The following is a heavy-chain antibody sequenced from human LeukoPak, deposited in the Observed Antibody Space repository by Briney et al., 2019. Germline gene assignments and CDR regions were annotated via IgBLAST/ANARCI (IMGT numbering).Heavy chain of an antibody. D-gene: IGHD4-11*01. CDR1: GFTFSSYA. CDR2: ISGSGGST. CDR3: AKDGTTTVTFDY. V-gene: IGHV3-23*01. J-gene: IGHJ4*02. Sequence: GGSLRLSCAASGFTFSSYAMSWVRQAPGKGLEWVSVISGSGGSTYYRDSVKGRFTISRDNSKNTLYLQMNSLTAGDTAVYYCAKDGTTTVTFDYWGQGTLVTDSS.